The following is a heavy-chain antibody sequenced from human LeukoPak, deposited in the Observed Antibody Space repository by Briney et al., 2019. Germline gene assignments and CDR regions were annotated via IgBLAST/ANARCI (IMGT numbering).Heavy chain of an antibody. CDR1: GFIFDDYG. CDR2: INWNGGST. D-gene: IGHD3-22*01. V-gene: IGHV3-20*04. J-gene: IGHJ4*02. CDR3: ARHVVAVGFDY. Sequence: GGSLRLSCAASGFIFDDYGMSWVRQAPGKGLEWVSRINWNGGSTGYADSVKGRFTISRDNAKNSLYLHMNSLRAEDTAVYYCARHVVAVGFDYWGQGTLVTVSS.